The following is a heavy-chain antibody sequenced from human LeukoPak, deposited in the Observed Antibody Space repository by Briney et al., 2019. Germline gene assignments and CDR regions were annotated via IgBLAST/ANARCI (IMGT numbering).Heavy chain of an antibody. CDR3: AREWQGGIAAAGTRIEGDY. Sequence: PGGSLRLSCAVSGFSVSGYWMTWVRQAPGKGLEWVANIKQDGGEKNYVDSVKDRFTISRDNAENSLFLQMNSLRVEDTAVYYCAREWQGGIAAAGTRIEGDYWGQGTLVAVSS. J-gene: IGHJ4*02. D-gene: IGHD6-13*01. CDR2: IKQDGGEK. CDR1: GFSVSGYW. V-gene: IGHV3-7*01.